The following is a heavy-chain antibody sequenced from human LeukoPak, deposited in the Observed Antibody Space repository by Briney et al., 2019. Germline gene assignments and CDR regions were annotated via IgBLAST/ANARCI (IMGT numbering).Heavy chain of an antibody. CDR3: ARHKASGYGYEGHFDN. D-gene: IGHD5-18*01. CDR1: VGSISIST. Sequence: SGTLSLSCTVSVGSISISTRSWIRQPPGEGLGWIGYIYNSGSPNYYPSLKRGVTLSVDTSENQFSLKLSSVTAADTAVYYCARHKASGYGYEGHFDNWGQGTLVTVSS. V-gene: IGHV4-59*08. CDR2: IYNSGSP. J-gene: IGHJ4*02.